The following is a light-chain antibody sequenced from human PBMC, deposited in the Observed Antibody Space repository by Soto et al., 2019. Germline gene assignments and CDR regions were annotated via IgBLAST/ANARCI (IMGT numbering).Light chain of an antibody. CDR3: SSYTTNSAWV. CDR2: EVT. J-gene: IGLJ3*02. V-gene: IGLV2-14*01. Sequence: QSALTQPASVSGSPGQSITISCTGTSGDIGGYNYVSWYQQHPGKAPKLLISEVTNRPSGVSNRFSGSKSGNTASLTISGLQAEDEADYYCSSYTTNSAWVFGGGTKLTVL. CDR1: SGDIGGYNY.